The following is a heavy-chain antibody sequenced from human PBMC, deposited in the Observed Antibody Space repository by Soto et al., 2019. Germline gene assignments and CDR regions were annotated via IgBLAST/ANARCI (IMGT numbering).Heavy chain of an antibody. V-gene: IGHV1-69*13. CDR2: IIPIFGTA. CDR3: AREAGAWELLSGFDC. J-gene: IGHJ4*01. D-gene: IGHD1-26*01. Sequence: SVKVSWKASGGTFSSYAISWVRQAPGQGLEWMGGIIPIFGTANYAQKFQGRVTITADESTSTASMQLSNLRSADTAVYYFAREAGAWELLSGFDCWGHRALVTDSS. CDR1: GGTFSSYA.